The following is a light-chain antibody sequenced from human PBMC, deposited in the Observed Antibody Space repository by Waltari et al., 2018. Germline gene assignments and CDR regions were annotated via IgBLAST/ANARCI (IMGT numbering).Light chain of an antibody. J-gene: IGLJ1*01. V-gene: IGLV2-23*01. CDR1: SSDVGTYNL. CDR2: EAT. Sequence: QSALTQPASVSGSPGQSITIPCSGTSSDVGTYNLVSWYQHHPGKAPKLMIYEATKRPSGVSSRFSASKSGNTASLTISGLQAEDEAEYYCCSYAGSDTYVFGTGTKVTVL. CDR3: CSYAGSDTYV.